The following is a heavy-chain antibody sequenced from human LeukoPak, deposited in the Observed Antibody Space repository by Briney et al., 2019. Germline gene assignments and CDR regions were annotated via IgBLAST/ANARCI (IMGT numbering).Heavy chain of an antibody. CDR3: ARVGVDLEYCSGGSCYSNYYYYGMDV. CDR1: GYSISSGYY. V-gene: IGHV4-38-2*01. CDR2: IYHSGST. J-gene: IGHJ6*02. Sequence: PSETLSLTCAVSGYSISSGYYWGWIRQPPGKGLEWIGSIYHSGSTYYNPSLKSRVTMTRDTSTSTVYMELSSLRSEDTAVYYCARVGVDLEYCSGGSCYSNYYYYGMDVWGQGTTVTVSS. D-gene: IGHD2-15*01.